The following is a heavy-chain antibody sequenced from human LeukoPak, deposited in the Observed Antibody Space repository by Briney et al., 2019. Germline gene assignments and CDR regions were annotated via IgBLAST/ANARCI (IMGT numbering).Heavy chain of an antibody. CDR1: GGSISSGGYY. V-gene: IGHV4-31*03. D-gene: IGHD3-16*01. Sequence: SETLSLTCTVSGGSISSGGYYWSWIRQHPGKGLEWIGYIYYSGSTYYNPSLKSRVTISVDTSKNQFSLKLSSVTAADTAVYYCARDNAGGYFDYWGQGTLVTVSS. CDR2: IYYSGST. CDR3: ARDNAGGYFDY. J-gene: IGHJ4*02.